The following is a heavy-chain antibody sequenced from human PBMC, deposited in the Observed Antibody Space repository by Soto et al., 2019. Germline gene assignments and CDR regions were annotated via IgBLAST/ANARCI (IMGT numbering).Heavy chain of an antibody. CDR2: INPSGGST. V-gene: IGHV1-46*01. D-gene: IGHD6-13*01. J-gene: IGHJ5*02. Sequence: ASVKVSCKASGYTFTSNWIHWVRRAPGQGLEWMGIINPSGGSTYYAQKFQGRVTLTRDTSTSTVYMELTSLTSGDTAVYYCARDHSISSSGAWWLDPWGQGTLVTVSS. CDR3: ARDHSISSSGAWWLDP. CDR1: GYTFTSNW.